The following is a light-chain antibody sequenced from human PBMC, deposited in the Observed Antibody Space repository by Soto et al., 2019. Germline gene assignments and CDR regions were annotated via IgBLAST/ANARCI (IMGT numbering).Light chain of an antibody. Sequence: EVVLTQSPATLSLSPGEGATLSCRASQSVSSYLAWYQQKPGQAPRLLIYDASNRATGITARFSGSGSGTDFTLTISSLEPEDFAVYYCQHRSNWPLTFGGGTKVEIK. CDR2: DAS. V-gene: IGKV3-11*01. CDR1: QSVSSY. CDR3: QHRSNWPLT. J-gene: IGKJ4*01.